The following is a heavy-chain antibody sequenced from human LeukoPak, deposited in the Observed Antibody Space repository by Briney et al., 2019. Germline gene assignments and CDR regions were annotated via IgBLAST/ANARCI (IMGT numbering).Heavy chain of an antibody. D-gene: IGHD6-19*01. CDR3: ARDGVEQQWLETKVLAY. CDR2: IIPIFGTA. J-gene: IGHJ4*02. V-gene: IGHV1-69*05. CDR1: GGTFSSYA. Sequence: ASVKVSCKASGGTFSSYAISWVRQAPGQGLGWMGRIIPIFGTANYAQKFQGRVTITTDESTSTAYMELSSLRSEDTAVYYCARDGVEQQWLETKVLAYWGQGTLVTVSS.